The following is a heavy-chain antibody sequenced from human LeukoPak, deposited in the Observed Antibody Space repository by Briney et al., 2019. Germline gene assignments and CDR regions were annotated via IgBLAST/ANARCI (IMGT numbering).Heavy chain of an antibody. J-gene: IGHJ4*02. CDR3: ARDWGNWGYGWYFDH. D-gene: IGHD7-27*01. CDR1: GFTFSTYG. Sequence: GTSLRLSCVASGFTFSTYGMHWVRQAPGKGLEWVAVISHDGNNKYYVDSVKGRFTISRDNSKNTLYLQMNTLRVEDTAVYYCARDWGNWGYGWYFDHWGQGTLATVSS. CDR2: ISHDGNNK. V-gene: IGHV3-30*03.